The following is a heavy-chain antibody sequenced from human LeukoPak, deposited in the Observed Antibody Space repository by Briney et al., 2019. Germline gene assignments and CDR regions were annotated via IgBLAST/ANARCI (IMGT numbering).Heavy chain of an antibody. J-gene: IGHJ5*02. CDR2: IYTSGST. CDR3: ARDLSWVGIAVAGTDNWFDP. CDR1: GGSISSYY. V-gene: IGHV4-4*07. Sequence: SETLPLTCTVSGGSISSYYWSWIRQPAGKGLEWIGRIYTSGSTNYNPSLKSRVTMSVDTSKNQFSLKLSSVTAADTAVYYCARDLSWVGIAVAGTDNWFDPWGQGTLVTVSS. D-gene: IGHD6-19*01.